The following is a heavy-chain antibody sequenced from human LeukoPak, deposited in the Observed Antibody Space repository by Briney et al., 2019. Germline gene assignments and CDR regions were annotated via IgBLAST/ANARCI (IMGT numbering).Heavy chain of an antibody. CDR1: GYTFTGYY. D-gene: IGHD2-21*01. J-gene: IGHJ5*02. CDR3: ARVAGQNWFDH. CDR2: IIPILGIA. V-gene: IGHV1-69*04. Sequence: GASVKVSCKASGYTFTGYYMHWVRQAPGQGLEWMGRIIPILGIANYAQKFQGRVTITADKSTSTAYMELSSLRSEDTAVYYCARVAGQNWFDHWGQGTLVTVSS.